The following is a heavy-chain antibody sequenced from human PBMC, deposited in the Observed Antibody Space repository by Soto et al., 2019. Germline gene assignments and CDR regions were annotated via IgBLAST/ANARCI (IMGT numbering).Heavy chain of an antibody. CDR3: ASYCSGGSCHYYYYGMDV. D-gene: IGHD2-15*01. CDR1: GGTFSSYA. V-gene: IGHV1-69*01. Sequence: HVQLVQSGAEVKKPGSSVKVSCKASGGTFSSYAISWVRQAPGQGLEWMGGIIPIFGTANYAQKFQGRVTITADESTSTAYMELSSLRSEDTAVYYCASYCSGGSCHYYYYGMDVWGQGTTVTVSS. CDR2: IIPIFGTA. J-gene: IGHJ6*02.